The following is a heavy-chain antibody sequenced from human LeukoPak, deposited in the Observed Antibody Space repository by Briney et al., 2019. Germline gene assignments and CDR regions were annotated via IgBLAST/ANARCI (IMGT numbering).Heavy chain of an antibody. V-gene: IGHV3-23*01. CDR2: ISGSGGST. CDR3: AKASSAAAGARSYFDY. Sequence: GGSLRLSCAASGFTFSSYAMSWVRQAPGKGLEWVSAISGSGGSTYYADSVKGRFTISRDNSKNTLYLQMNSLRAEDTAVYYCAKASSAAAGARSYFDYWGQGTLVTVSS. CDR1: GFTFSSYA. J-gene: IGHJ4*02. D-gene: IGHD6-13*01.